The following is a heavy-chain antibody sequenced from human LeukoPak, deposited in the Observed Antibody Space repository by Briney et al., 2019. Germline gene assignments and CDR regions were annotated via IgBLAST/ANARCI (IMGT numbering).Heavy chain of an antibody. D-gene: IGHD2-15*01. CDR2: ISHSGAP. Sequence: PSETLSLTCTVSGYSISSPYYWAWIRQTPGKGLEWIGNISHSGAPYYNPSLKSRITISTDPSKNQFSLNLSSVTAADTAVYYCARVSVTHEIVAGDYFDYWGQGTLVTVSS. V-gene: IGHV4-38-2*02. J-gene: IGHJ4*02. CDR3: ARVSVTHEIVAGDYFDY. CDR1: GYSISSPYY.